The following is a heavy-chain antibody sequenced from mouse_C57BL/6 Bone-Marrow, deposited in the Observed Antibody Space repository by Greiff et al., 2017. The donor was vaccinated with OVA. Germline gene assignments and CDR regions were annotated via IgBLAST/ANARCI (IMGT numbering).Heavy chain of an antibody. CDR2: IYPRSCNT. J-gene: IGHJ2*01. CDR1: GYTFTSYG. CDR3: ARSGWLLLFDY. D-gene: IGHD2-3*01. V-gene: IGHV1-81*01. Sequence: VQRVESGAELARPGASVKLSCKASGYTFTSYGISWVKQRTGQGLEWIGEIYPRSCNTYYNEKFKGKATLTADKSSSTAYMELRSLTSEDSAVYFCARSGWLLLFDYWGQGTTLTVSS.